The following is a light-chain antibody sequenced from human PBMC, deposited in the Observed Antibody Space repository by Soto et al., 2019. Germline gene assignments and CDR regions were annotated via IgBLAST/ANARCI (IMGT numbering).Light chain of an antibody. CDR3: QQYNNYLTWT. V-gene: IGKV1-5*01. CDR1: QSISRW. CDR2: DAS. Sequence: DIQMTQSPSTLSASVGDRVTITCRASQSISRWLAWYQQRPGKAPKILIFDASILKSGVPSRFSGSGSGTEFTLTISSLQPDDFATYYCQQYNNYLTWTSGQGTKVEVK. J-gene: IGKJ1*01.